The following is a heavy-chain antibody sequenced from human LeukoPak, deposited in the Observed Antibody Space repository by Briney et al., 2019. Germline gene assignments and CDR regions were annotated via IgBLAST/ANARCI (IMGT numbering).Heavy chain of an antibody. V-gene: IGHV4-59*01. Sequence: SETLSLTCTFSGCSLNYYHWSWIRKPPGKTLEWIGYVYYTGGTKYNPSLKSRVTMSVDTSKNQFSLQLSSVTAADTAMYYCARYCRDGGCFDYWGQGALVTVSS. CDR1: GCSLNYYH. J-gene: IGHJ4*02. D-gene: IGHD2-21*02. CDR3: ARYCRDGGCFDY. CDR2: VYYTGGT.